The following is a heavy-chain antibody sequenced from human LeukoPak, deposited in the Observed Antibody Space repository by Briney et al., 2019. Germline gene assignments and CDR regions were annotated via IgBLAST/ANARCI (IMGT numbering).Heavy chain of an antibody. CDR2: ISAYSGNT. CDR1: NYTFISYG. V-gene: IGHV1-18*04. Sequence: ASVKVSCKASNYTFISYGISWVRQAPGQGLEWMGWISAYSGNTNYAQKVQGRVTMTTDTSTSTAYMELRSLRSDDTAVYYCARDKYRSGWFRGFDYWGQGTLVTVSS. CDR3: ARDKYRSGWFRGFDY. D-gene: IGHD6-19*01. J-gene: IGHJ4*02.